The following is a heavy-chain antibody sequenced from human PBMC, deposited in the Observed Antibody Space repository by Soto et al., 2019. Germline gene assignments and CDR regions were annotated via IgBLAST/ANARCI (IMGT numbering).Heavy chain of an antibody. V-gene: IGHV4-34*01. Sequence: SETLSLTCAVYGGSFSGYYWSWIRQPPGEGLEWIGEINHSGSTNYNPSLKSRVTISVDTSKNQFSLKLSSVTAADTAVYYCARGYDFWSGYYSYWFDPWGQGTLVTVSS. J-gene: IGHJ5*02. CDR3: ARGYDFWSGYYSYWFDP. CDR1: GGSFSGYY. CDR2: INHSGST. D-gene: IGHD3-3*01.